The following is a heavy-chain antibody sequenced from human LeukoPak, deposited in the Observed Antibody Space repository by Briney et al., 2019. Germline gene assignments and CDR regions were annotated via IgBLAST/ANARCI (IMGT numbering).Heavy chain of an antibody. CDR1: GFTFSSYW. D-gene: IGHD2-15*01. J-gene: IGHJ3*02. CDR2: IKQDESEK. Sequence: GGSLRLSCAASGFTFSSYWMSWARQAPGKGLEWVANIKQDESEKYYVDSVKGRFTISRDNARNSLYLQMNSLRAEDTAMYYCASSVVVIAATTLDIWGQGTMVTVSS. CDR3: ASSVVVIAATTLDI. V-gene: IGHV3-7*01.